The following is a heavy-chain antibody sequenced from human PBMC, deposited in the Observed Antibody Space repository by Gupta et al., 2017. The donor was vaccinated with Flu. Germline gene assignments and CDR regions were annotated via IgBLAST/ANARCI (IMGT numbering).Heavy chain of an antibody. Sequence: QVQLVQSGGEVEKPGASVKISCKASGYSFTTHYIHWVRRAPGQGLEWMGVIDPSNRRTNYEKKFQGRLTMTRDTSTRTIFMELTSLRSEDTALYYCERDIARGGDCWGQGTRVTVSS. CDR1: GYSFTTHY. J-gene: IGHJ4*02. V-gene: IGHV1-46*01. CDR3: ERDIARGGDC. CDR2: IDPSNRRT. D-gene: IGHD3-10*01.